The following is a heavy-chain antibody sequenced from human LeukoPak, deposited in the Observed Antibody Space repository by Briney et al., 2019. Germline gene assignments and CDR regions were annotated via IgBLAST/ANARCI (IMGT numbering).Heavy chain of an antibody. Sequence: ASVKVSCKVSGYTLTELSMHWVRQAPGKGLEWMGGFDPEDGETIYAQKFQGRVTMTEDTSTDTAYMELSSLRSEDTAVYYCASSNYGNDAFDIWGQGTMVTVSS. CDR3: ASSNYGNDAFDI. CDR1: GYTLTELS. V-gene: IGHV1-24*01. J-gene: IGHJ3*02. CDR2: FDPEDGET. D-gene: IGHD4-17*01.